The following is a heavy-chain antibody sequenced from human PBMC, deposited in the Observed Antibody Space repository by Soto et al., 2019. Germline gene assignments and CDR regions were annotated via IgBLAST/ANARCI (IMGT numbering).Heavy chain of an antibody. V-gene: IGHV4-59*08. CDR2: IYYSGST. J-gene: IGHJ6*02. D-gene: IGHD2-15*01. Sequence: SETLSLTCTVSGGSISSYYWSWIRQPPGKGLEWIGYIYYSGSTNYNPSLKSRVTISVDTSKNQFSLKLSSVTAADTAVYYCARLRGYCSGGSCRYYGMDVWGQGTTVTVSS. CDR1: GGSISSYY. CDR3: ARLRGYCSGGSCRYYGMDV.